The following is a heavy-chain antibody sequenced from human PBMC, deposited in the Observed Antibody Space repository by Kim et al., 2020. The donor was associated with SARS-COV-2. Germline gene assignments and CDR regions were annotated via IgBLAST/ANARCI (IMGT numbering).Heavy chain of an antibody. CDR3: ARKAGPPTGDNWFDP. CDR1: GGTFSSYA. J-gene: IGHJ5*02. CDR2: IIPIFGTA. V-gene: IGHV1-69*13. Sequence: SVKVSCKASGGTFSSYAISWVRQAPGQGLEWMGGIIPIFGTANYAQKFQGRVTITADESTSTAYMELSSLRSEDTAVYYCARKAGPPTGDNWFDPWGQGTLVTVSS. D-gene: IGHD6-19*01.